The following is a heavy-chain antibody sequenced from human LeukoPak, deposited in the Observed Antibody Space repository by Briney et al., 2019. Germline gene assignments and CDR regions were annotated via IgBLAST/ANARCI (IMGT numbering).Heavy chain of an antibody. CDR2: ISVSGGST. V-gene: IGHV3-23*01. D-gene: IGHD4-17*01. CDR3: ARDPYGDYVFDY. Sequence: PGGSLRLSCAASGFTFSSYAMSWVRQAPEKGLEWVSGISVSGGSTYYADSVKGRFTISRDNSKNTPYLQMNGLRAEDTAVYYCARDPYGDYVFDYWGQGTLVTVSS. J-gene: IGHJ4*02. CDR1: GFTFSSYA.